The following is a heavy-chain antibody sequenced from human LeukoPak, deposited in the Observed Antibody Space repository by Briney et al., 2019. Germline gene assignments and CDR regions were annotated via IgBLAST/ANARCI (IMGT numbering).Heavy chain of an antibody. CDR3: ARDRGGDGVFDY. CDR1: GFPFSGYS. J-gene: IGHJ4*02. CDR2: ISSSSSYI. Sequence: GGSLRLSCAASGFPFSGYSMNWVRQAPGKGLEWVSSISSSSSYIYYADSVKGRFTISRDNAKNSLYLQVNSLRAEDTAVYYCARDRGGDGVFDYWGQGTLVTVSS. V-gene: IGHV3-21*01. D-gene: IGHD3-10*01.